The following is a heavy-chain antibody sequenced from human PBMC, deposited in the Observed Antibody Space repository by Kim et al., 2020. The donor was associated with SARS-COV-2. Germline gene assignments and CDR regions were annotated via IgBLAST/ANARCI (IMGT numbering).Heavy chain of an antibody. CDR1: GYTLTELS. CDR2: FDPEDGET. Sequence: ASVKVSCKVSGYTLTELSMHWVRQAPGKGLEWMGGFDPEDGETIYAQKFQGRVTMTEDTSTDTAYMELSSLRSEDTAVYYCAYRRGYSYGEGYYFDYWGQGTLVTVSS. J-gene: IGHJ4*02. D-gene: IGHD5-18*01. CDR3: AYRRGYSYGEGYYFDY. V-gene: IGHV1-24*01.